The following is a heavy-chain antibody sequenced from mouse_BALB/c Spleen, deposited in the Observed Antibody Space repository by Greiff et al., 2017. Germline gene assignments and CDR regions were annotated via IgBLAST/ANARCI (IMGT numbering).Heavy chain of an antibody. Sequence: VKLQESGPGLVAPSQSLSITCTVSGFSLTSYDISWIRQPPGKGLEWLGVIWTGGGTNYNSAFMSRLSISKDNSKSQVFLKMNSLQTDDTAIYYCVRVPYYRSHFDYWGQGITLTVSS. V-gene: IGHV2-9-2*01. CDR1: GFSLTSYD. J-gene: IGHJ2*01. CDR3: VRVPYYRSHFDY. D-gene: IGHD2-14*01. CDR2: IWTGGGT.